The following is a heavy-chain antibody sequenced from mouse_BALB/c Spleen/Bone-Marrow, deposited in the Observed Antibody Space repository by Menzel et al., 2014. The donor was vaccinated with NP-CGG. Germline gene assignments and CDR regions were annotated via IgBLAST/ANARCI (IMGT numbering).Heavy chain of an antibody. D-gene: IGHD2-3*01. CDR3: ARGRWYY. V-gene: IGHV1-22*01. Sequence: EVHLHQFGSALVKPGASVQISCQTSGYTFTDYTIHSVKQRHGKSLAWIGGINPNKGGTSYDQKFKGKATLTIHKSSSTTYMELRSLTSEDSADYYGARGRWYYWGQGTTLTVSS. CDR2: INPNKGGT. CDR1: GYTFTDYT. J-gene: IGHJ2*01.